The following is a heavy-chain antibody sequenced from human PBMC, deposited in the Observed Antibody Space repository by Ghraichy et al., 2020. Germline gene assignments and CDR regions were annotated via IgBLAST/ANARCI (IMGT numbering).Heavy chain of an antibody. V-gene: IGHV3-7*03. CDR3: TRVHWRGYSTSDSCYGY. CDR1: GFTFSSYG. Sequence: GGSLRLSCAASGFTFSSYGMSWVRQAPGKGLEWVATINLDGVKTYHADSVRGRFTISRDNAKNSLYLQMNSLRAEDTAVYYCTRVHWRGYSTSDSCYGYWGQGSLVSVSS. CDR2: INLDGVKT. D-gene: IGHD2-15*01. J-gene: IGHJ1*01.